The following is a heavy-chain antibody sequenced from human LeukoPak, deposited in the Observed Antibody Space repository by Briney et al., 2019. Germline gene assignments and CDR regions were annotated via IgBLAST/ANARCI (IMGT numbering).Heavy chain of an antibody. D-gene: IGHD5-18*01. CDR3: AKDIAQGYTFGSIEEDY. CDR1: GLTFSKYA. J-gene: IGHJ4*02. V-gene: IGHV3-23*01. Sequence: PGGSLRLSCTVSGLTFSKYAMSWVRQAPGKGQEWVSAISESGTGKDYADSVKGRCTTSRDNYKNTLSLHMTTLKADDTAVYYCAKDIAQGYTFGSIEEDYWGQGTLVTVSS. CDR2: ISESGTGK.